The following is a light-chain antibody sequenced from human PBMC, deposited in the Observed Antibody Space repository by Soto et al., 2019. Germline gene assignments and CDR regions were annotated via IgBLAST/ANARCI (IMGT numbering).Light chain of an antibody. CDR1: SSNIESNY. J-gene: IGLJ2*01. Sequence: QAVVTQPPSASGTPGQRVTISCSGSSSNIESNYVYWYQQLPGTAPRLLIYRNNQRPSGVPDRFSGSKSGTSASLAISALRSEDEADYCTVWDDSLRGRLFGGGTKLTVL. CDR2: RNN. CDR3: TVWDDSLRGRL. V-gene: IGLV1-47*01.